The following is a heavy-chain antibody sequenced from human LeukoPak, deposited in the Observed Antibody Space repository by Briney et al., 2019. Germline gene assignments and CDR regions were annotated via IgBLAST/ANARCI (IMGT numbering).Heavy chain of an antibody. CDR3: ARDFPPIAVAGAFDY. CDR1: GYTFTTYA. D-gene: IGHD6-19*01. V-gene: IGHV1-18*01. Sequence: VASVKVSCKASGYTFTTYAINWVRQAPGQGLEWMGWISTYNGNTNYAQKLQGRVTMTTDTSTSTAYMELRSLRSDDTAVYYCARDFPPIAVAGAFDYWGQGTLVTVSS. J-gene: IGHJ4*02. CDR2: ISTYNGNT.